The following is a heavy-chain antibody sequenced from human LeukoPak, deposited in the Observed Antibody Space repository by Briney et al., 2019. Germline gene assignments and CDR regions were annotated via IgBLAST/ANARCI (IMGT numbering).Heavy chain of an antibody. CDR3: ARLTTPVFSPFDY. D-gene: IGHD1-1*01. CDR2: IYYSGST. J-gene: IGHJ4*02. Sequence: SETLSLTCTVSGGSINTYYWSWIRQSPGKGLEWIGYIYYSGSTNYNSSLKSRVSMSLDTPKKQFYLRLGSVTAADTAVYYCARLTTPVFSPFDYWGQGTLVTVSS. V-gene: IGHV4-59*01. CDR1: GGSINTYY.